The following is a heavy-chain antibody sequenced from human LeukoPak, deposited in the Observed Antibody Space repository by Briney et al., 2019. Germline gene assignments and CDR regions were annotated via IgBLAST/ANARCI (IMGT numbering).Heavy chain of an antibody. J-gene: IGHJ4*02. Sequence: GGSLRLSCAASGVTVSSNYMSWVCQAPGKGLEWVSVIYSGGSTYYADSVKGRFTISRDNSKNTLYLQMNSLRAEDTAVYYCARDPEAAPRHYWGQGTLVTVSS. CDR2: IYSGGST. CDR3: ARDPEAAPRHY. CDR1: GVTVSSNY. D-gene: IGHD6-6*01. V-gene: IGHV3-66*01.